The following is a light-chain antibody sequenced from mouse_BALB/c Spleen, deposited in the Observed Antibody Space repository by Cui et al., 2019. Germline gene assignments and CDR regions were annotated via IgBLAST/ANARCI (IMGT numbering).Light chain of an antibody. CDR1: QSISNI. CDR2: YAS. J-gene: IGKJ5*01. V-gene: IGKV5-43*01. CDR3: QQSNSWPLLT. Sequence: DIVLTQSPATLSVTPGDSVSLSCRASQSISNILHWYQQKPHESPRLLIKYASQSISGIPSRFSGSGSGTDFTLSINSVETEDFGMYFCQQSNSWPLLTFGAGTKLELK.